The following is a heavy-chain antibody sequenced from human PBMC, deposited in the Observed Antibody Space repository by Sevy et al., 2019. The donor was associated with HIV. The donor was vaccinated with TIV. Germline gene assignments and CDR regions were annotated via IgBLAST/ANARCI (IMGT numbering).Heavy chain of an antibody. V-gene: IGHV2-5*01. J-gene: IGHJ6*02. D-gene: IGHD3-10*01. CDR1: GFSLSTSGVG. CDR3: AHRVGDTSLLRYYYYGMDV. Sequence: SGPTLVKPTQTLTLTCTFSGFSLSTSGVGVGWIRQPPGKALEWLALIYWNDDKRYSPSLKSRLTITKDTSKNQVVLTMTTMDPVDTATYYCAHRVGDTSLLRYYYYGMDVWGQGTTVTVSS. CDR2: IYWNDDK.